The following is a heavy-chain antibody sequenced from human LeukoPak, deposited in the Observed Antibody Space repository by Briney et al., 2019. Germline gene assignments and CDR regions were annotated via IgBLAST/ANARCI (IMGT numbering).Heavy chain of an antibody. Sequence: QTGGSLRLSCAASGFTFSSYWMSWVRQAPGKGLEWVANIKQGGSEKYYVDSVKGRFTISRDNAKNSLYLQMNSLRAEDTAVYYCARDAATYYDFWSGYYGGWFDPWGQGTLVTVSS. CDR3: ARDAATYYDFWSGYYGGWFDP. V-gene: IGHV3-7*01. J-gene: IGHJ5*02. D-gene: IGHD3-3*01. CDR2: IKQGGSEK. CDR1: GFTFSSYW.